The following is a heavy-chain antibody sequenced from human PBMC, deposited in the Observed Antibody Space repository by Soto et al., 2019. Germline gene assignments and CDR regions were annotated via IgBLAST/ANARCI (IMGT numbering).Heavy chain of an antibody. Sequence: QVQLVQSGAEVKKPGSSVKVSCKASGGTFSSYAISWVRQAPGQGLEWMGGIIPIFGTANYAQKFQGRVTITADESTSTADMELSSLRSEDTAVYYCARGIVVVVAAIRGDYYYYGMDVWGQGTTVTVSS. CDR2: IIPIFGTA. V-gene: IGHV1-69*01. D-gene: IGHD2-15*01. J-gene: IGHJ6*02. CDR3: ARGIVVVVAAIRGDYYYYGMDV. CDR1: GGTFSSYA.